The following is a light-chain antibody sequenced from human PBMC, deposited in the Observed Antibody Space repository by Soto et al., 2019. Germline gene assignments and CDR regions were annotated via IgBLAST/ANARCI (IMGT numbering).Light chain of an antibody. J-gene: IGKJ4*01. V-gene: IGKV3-20*01. Sequence: EIVLTQSPGTLSLSPGERATLSCRASQSDTSTYLAWYQQKPGQAPRLLIYDTSSRATGIPDRFSGSGSGTDFTLTISRLEPEDFAVYYCQQNGSSSRTFGGGTKVEIK. CDR3: QQNGSSSRT. CDR2: DTS. CDR1: QSDTSTY.